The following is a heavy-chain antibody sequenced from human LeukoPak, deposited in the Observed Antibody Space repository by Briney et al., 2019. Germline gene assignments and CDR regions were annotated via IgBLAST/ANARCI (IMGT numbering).Heavy chain of an antibody. J-gene: IGHJ6*02. CDR2: MNPNSGNT. V-gene: IGHV1-8*01. CDR3: ARDGLSSGRTASPYYYYYYGMDV. D-gene: IGHD5-18*01. Sequence: ASVKVSCKASGYTFTSYDINWVRQATGQGLEWMGWMNPNSGNTGYAQKFQGRVTMTRNTSISTAYMELSSLRSEDTAVYYCARDGLSSGRTASPYYYYYYGMDVWGQGTTVTVSS. CDR1: GYTFTSYD.